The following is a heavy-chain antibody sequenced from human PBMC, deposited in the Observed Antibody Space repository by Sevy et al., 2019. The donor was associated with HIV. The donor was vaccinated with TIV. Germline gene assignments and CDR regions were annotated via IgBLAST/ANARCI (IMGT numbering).Heavy chain of an antibody. Sequence: GGSLRLSCAASGFTFSDYYMSWIRQAPGNGLEWVSYISSSGSTIYYADSVKGRFTISRDNAKNSLYLQMNSLRAEDTAVYYCARGGSSSWYRDYGMDVLGQGTPVTVSS. J-gene: IGHJ6*02. D-gene: IGHD6-13*01. CDR3: ARGGSSSWYRDYGMDV. CDR1: GFTFSDYY. CDR2: ISSSGSTI. V-gene: IGHV3-11*01.